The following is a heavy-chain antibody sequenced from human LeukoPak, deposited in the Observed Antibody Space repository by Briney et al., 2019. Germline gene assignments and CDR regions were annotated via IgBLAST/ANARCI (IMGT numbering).Heavy chain of an antibody. Sequence: PGGTLRLSCAASGFTFSSYGMSWVRQAPGKGLEWVSAISATGGTTYYAESVKGRFTISRDNSKNTLYLQINTLRAEDTAIYYCAKDCGWLHFCSWGQGTLVTVSS. CDR3: AKDCGWLHFCS. D-gene: IGHD5-24*01. J-gene: IGHJ5*02. V-gene: IGHV3-23*01. CDR2: ISATGGTT. CDR1: GFTFSSYG.